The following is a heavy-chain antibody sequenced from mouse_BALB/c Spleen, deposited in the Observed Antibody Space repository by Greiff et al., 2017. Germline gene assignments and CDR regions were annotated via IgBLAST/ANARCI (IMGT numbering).Heavy chain of an antibody. J-gene: IGHJ3*01. V-gene: IGHV2-6-7*01. CDR3: ARNEGKFQFAY. D-gene: IGHD2-1*01. CDR1: GFSLTGYG. CDR2: IWGDGST. Sequence: QVQLKESGPGLVAPSQSLSITCTVSGFSLTGYGVNWVRQPPGKGLEWLGMIWGDGSTDYNSALKSRLSISKDNSKSQVFLKMNSLQTDDTAMYYCARNEGKFQFAYWGQGTLVTVSA.